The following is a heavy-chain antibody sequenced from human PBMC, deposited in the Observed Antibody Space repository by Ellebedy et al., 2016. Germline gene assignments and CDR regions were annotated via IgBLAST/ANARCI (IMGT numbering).Heavy chain of an antibody. CDR1: GGSISSYY. CDR2: IYDTGST. CDR3: ARGSRYFVY. J-gene: IGHJ4*02. D-gene: IGHD3-9*01. V-gene: IGHV4-59*01. Sequence: SETLSLTCTVSGGSISSYYWSWIRQPPGEALEWIGYIYDTGSTNYNPSLKSRVTLSVDTSKSQFPLKLSSVTATDTAVYYCARGSRYFVYWGQGTLVTVSS.